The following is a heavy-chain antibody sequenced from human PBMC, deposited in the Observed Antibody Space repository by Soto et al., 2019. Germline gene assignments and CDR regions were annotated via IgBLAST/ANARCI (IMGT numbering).Heavy chain of an antibody. CDR3: AKTTLGWLRLGGYFDY. CDR1: GFTFSSYA. D-gene: IGHD5-12*01. V-gene: IGHV3-23*01. CDR2: ISGSGGST. J-gene: IGHJ4*01. Sequence: EVQLLESGGGLVQPGGSLRLSCAASGFTFSSYAMSWVRQAPGKGLEWVSAISGSGGSTYYADSVKGRFTISRDNSKNTLYLQMNSLRAEDTAVYYCAKTTLGWLRLGGYFDYWGQGTLVTVSS.